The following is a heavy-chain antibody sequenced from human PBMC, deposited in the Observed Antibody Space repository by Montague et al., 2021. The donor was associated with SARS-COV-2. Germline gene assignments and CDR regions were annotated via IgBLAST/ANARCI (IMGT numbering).Heavy chain of an antibody. J-gene: IGHJ6*02. CDR3: ARAPYRLLFVPRYYGMDV. V-gene: IGHV4-34*01. CDR1: GGSLSGYY. D-gene: IGHD2-2*01. Sequence: SETLSLTCAVYGGSLSGYYWSWIRKPPGEGLERIAEISHSGSTSYNPSLKSRVTISVDTSKNQFSLKLSPATAADTAVYYCARAPYRLLFVPRYYGMDVWGQGTTITVSS. CDR2: ISHSGST.